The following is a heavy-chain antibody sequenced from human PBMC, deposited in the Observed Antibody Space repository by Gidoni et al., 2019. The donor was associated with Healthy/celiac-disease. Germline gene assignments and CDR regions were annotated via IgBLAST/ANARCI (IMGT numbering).Heavy chain of an antibody. CDR2: INPSGGST. V-gene: IGHV1-46*03. CDR1: GYTFTSYY. D-gene: IGHD6-13*01. Sequence: QVQLVQSGAELKKPGASVKFSCKASGYTFTSYYMHCVRQAPGQGLQWMGRINPSGGSTSYAQKFQGRVTMTRDTSTSTVYMELSSLRSEDTAVYYCAREAGYSSSWYYYGMDVWGQGTTVTVSS. J-gene: IGHJ6*02. CDR3: AREAGYSSSWYYYGMDV.